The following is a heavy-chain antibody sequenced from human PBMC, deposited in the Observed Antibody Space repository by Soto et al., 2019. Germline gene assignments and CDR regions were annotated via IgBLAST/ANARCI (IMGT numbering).Heavy chain of an antibody. V-gene: IGHV3-48*01. CDR1: GLTLSTSS. D-gene: IGHD3-22*01. Sequence: EVQLVESGGMLVQPGGSLRLSSAASGLTLSTSSMNWGRQARGKGLEWISYIRIHTSVPAYADSVKGRFTISRDSAKNSLYLQMDSLRVEDTAVYYCGIVAYSGYYTVDLWGEGTVVTVSS. CDR3: GIVAYSGYYTVDL. J-gene: IGHJ4*02. CDR2: IRIHTSVP.